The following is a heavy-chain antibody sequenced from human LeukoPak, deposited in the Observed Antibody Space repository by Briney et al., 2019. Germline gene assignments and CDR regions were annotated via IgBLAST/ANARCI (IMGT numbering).Heavy chain of an antibody. J-gene: IGHJ6*02. Sequence: SETLSLTCAVSGGSISSGDYYWSWIRQPPGKGLEWIGYIYYSGSTYYNPSLKSRVTISVDTSKNQFSLKLSSVTAADTAVYYCARDGRLPQGDYYGMDVWGQGTTVTVSS. CDR2: IYYSGST. D-gene: IGHD1-26*01. CDR1: GGSISSGDYY. CDR3: ARDGRLPQGDYYGMDV. V-gene: IGHV4-30-4*01.